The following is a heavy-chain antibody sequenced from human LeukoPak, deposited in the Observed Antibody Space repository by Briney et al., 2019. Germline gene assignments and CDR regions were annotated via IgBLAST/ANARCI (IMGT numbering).Heavy chain of an antibody. V-gene: IGHV4-59*05. Sequence: SETLSLTCTVSGGSISSYYWSWIRQPPGKGLEWIGSIYYSGSTYYNPSLKSRVTISVDTSKNQFSLKLSSVTAADTAVYYCASDFWSGYYPPAWGQGTLVTVSS. J-gene: IGHJ5*02. CDR2: IYYSGST. D-gene: IGHD3-3*01. CDR1: GGSISSYY. CDR3: ASDFWSGYYPPA.